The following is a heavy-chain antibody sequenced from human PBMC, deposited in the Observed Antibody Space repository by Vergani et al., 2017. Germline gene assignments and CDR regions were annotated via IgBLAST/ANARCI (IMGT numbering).Heavy chain of an antibody. CDR2: INSDGSSI. CDR3: ARAPDYYYGIDV. CDR1: GFTFSSYL. Sequence: EVQLVESGGGLVQPGGSLRLSCAASGFTFSSYLMHWVRQAPGKGLVWVSRINSDGSSISYADSVKGRFTISRNNAKNTLYLQMNSLRAEDTAVYSCARAPDYYYGIDVWGQGTTVTVSS. V-gene: IGHV3-74*01. J-gene: IGHJ6*02.